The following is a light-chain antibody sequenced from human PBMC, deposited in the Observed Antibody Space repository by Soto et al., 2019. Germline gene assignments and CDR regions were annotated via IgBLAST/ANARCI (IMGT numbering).Light chain of an antibody. CDR1: QGISSW. Sequence: DIEMTQTPSFVSASLGDRVTITCRASQGISSWLAWYQQKPGKAPKLLIYAATILQSGVPSRFPASESGTDFSLTIRSLQPEDFRTNFCQQSSDCPLTFGGGAKVDIK. V-gene: IGKV1D-12*01. CDR2: AAT. J-gene: IGKJ4*01. CDR3: QQSSDCPLT.